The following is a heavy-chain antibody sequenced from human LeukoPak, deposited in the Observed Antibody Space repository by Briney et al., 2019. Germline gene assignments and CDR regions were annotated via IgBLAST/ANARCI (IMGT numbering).Heavy chain of an antibody. Sequence: SETLSLTCTVSGGSISSSSFYWGWIRQPPGKGLEWIGSIYFSGSTYYNPSLRSRVTISVDTSKNQFSLKLSSVTAADTAVYYCARDIAVAGSRFDPWGQGTLVTVSS. CDR2: IYFSGST. CDR1: GGSISSSSFY. D-gene: IGHD6-19*01. V-gene: IGHV4-39*07. J-gene: IGHJ5*02. CDR3: ARDIAVAGSRFDP.